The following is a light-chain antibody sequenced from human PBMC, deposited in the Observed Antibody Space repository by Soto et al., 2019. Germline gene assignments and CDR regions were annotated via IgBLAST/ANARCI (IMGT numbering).Light chain of an antibody. CDR2: GAS. V-gene: IGKV3-20*01. J-gene: IGKJ1*01. CDR3: QQYGSSPTT. Sequence: EIVMTQSPATLSVSPGERATHSSRASQSVSSSYLAWYQQKPGQAPRLLIYGASSRATGIPDRFSGSGSGTDFTLTISRLEPEDFAVYYCQQYGSSPTTFGQGTKV. CDR1: QSVSSSY.